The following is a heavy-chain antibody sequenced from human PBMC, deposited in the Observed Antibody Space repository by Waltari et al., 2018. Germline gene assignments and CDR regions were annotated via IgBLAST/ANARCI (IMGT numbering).Heavy chain of an antibody. V-gene: IGHV1-2*02. J-gene: IGHJ4*02. CDR1: GYTFTGYT. D-gene: IGHD6-13*01. CDR3: ARDRVGQLVPDY. Sequence: QVQLVQSGAEVKKPGASAKVSCTVSGYTFTGYTMHWVRQVPGQGLEWMGWINPNSGGTDSAQKFQGRVTMTRDTSISTVYMELSRLRSDDTAVYYCARDRVGQLVPDYWGQGTLVTVSS. CDR2: INPNSGGT.